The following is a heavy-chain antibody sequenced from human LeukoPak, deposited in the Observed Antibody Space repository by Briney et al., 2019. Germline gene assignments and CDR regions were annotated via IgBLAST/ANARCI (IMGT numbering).Heavy chain of an antibody. Sequence: PGGSLRLSCAASGFTFSSYAMHWVRQAPGKGLEWVAVISYHGSNKYYADSVKGRFTISRDNSKNTLYLQMNSLRAEDTAVYYCASDYDFWSGCIGYWGQGTLVTVSS. D-gene: IGHD3-3*01. V-gene: IGHV3-30-3*01. CDR1: GFTFSSYA. J-gene: IGHJ4*02. CDR2: ISYHGSNK. CDR3: ASDYDFWSGCIGY.